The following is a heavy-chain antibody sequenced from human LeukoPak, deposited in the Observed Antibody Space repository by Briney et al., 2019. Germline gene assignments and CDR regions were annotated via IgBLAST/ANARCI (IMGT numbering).Heavy chain of an antibody. D-gene: IGHD3-22*01. CDR1: GFTFSSYW. CDR2: INHSGST. Sequence: PGGSLRLSCTASGFTFSSYWMSWIRQPPGKGLEWIGEINHSGSTNYNPSLKSRVTISVDTSKNQFSLKLSSVTAADTAVYYCAGRSGYYYRAFDIWGQGTMVTVSS. J-gene: IGHJ3*02. V-gene: IGHV4-34*08. CDR3: AGRSGYYYRAFDI.